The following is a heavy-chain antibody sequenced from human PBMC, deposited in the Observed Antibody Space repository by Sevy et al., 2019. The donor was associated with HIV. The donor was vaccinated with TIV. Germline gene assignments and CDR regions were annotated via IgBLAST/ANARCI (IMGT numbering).Heavy chain of an antibody. D-gene: IGHD2-15*01. J-gene: IGHJ6*02. CDR3: AKDLSDIVVVVAAKTYYYGMDV. Sequence: GGSLRLSCAASGFTFSSYGMHWVRQAPGKGLERVAVISYDGSNKYYADSVKGRFTISRDNSKNTLYLQMNSLRAEDTAVYYCAKDLSDIVVVVAAKTYYYGMDVWGQGTTVTVSS. CDR1: GFTFSSYG. CDR2: ISYDGSNK. V-gene: IGHV3-30*18.